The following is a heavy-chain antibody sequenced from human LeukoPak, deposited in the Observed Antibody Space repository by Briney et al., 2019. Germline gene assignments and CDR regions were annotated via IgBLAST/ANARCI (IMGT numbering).Heavy chain of an antibody. J-gene: IGHJ3*01. Sequence: SETLSLTCTVSGGSISSGDYCWSWLRQPSGKGLEWIGYIYYSGSTYYNPPLKSGVTISVDTSKNQFSLKLSSVTAADTAVYYCAREYDFWSGSSVWGQGTMVTVSS. CDR3: AREYDFWSGSSV. CDR2: IYYSGST. CDR1: GGSISSGDYC. D-gene: IGHD3-3*01. V-gene: IGHV4-30-4*01.